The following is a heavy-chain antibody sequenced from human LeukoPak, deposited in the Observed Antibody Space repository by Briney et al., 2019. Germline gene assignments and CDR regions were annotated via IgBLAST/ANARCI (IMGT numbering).Heavy chain of an antibody. Sequence: GGSLRLSCAASGFTITTYAMSWVRQAPGKGLEWVSSISGRGDNTNYGDSVKGRFTISRDNSKNTLNLRMNSLRAEDTAVYYCATMVVVIGDDAFDIWGQGTMVTVS. D-gene: IGHD3-22*01. J-gene: IGHJ3*02. CDR1: GFTITTYA. CDR2: ISGRGDNT. V-gene: IGHV3-23*01. CDR3: ATMVVVIGDDAFDI.